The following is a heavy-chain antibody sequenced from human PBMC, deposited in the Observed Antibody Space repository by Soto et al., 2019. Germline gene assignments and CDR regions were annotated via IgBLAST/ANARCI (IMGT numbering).Heavy chain of an antibody. D-gene: IGHD4-4*01. CDR3: AKEGHDYSADF. CDR2: ISGSGDST. J-gene: IGHJ4*02. V-gene: IGHV3-23*01. Sequence: EVQLLESGGGLVQPGGSLRLSCAASGFAFSIYAITWVRQAPGKGLEWVSAISGSGDSTYYADSVKGRFTISRDDSKNTVYLQMNHLKAEDTAVYYCAKEGHDYSADFWGQGTLVTVSS. CDR1: GFAFSIYA.